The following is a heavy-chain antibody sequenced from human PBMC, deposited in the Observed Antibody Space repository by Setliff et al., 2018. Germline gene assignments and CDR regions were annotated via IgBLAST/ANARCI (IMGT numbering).Heavy chain of an antibody. D-gene: IGHD3-3*01. Sequence: PGGSLRLSCAASGFTFSSYGMHWVRQAQGKGLEWVAVIWYDGSNKYYADSVKGRFTISRDNSKNTLYLQMNSLRAEDTAVYYCASRATYYNFWSGYYLYWGQGTLVTAPQ. CDR2: IWYDGSNK. J-gene: IGHJ4*02. CDR3: ASRATYYNFWSGYYLY. V-gene: IGHV3-33*01. CDR1: GFTFSSYG.